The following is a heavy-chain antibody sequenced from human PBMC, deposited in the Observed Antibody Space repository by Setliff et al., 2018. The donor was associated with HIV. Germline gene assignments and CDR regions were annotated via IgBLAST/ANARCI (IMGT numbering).Heavy chain of an antibody. Sequence: GGSLRLSCVASGFTFSTFAMHWVRQAPGKGPEWVSVITYDGSRTYYADSVKGRFTISRDNSKNTLYLQVNSLRPEDTAVYYCARNTDVDSVYRPFHIWGQGTMVTVSS. CDR3: ARNTDVDSVYRPFHI. D-gene: IGHD1-26*01. V-gene: IGHV3-30*01. CDR1: GFTFSTFA. J-gene: IGHJ3*02. CDR2: ITYDGSRT.